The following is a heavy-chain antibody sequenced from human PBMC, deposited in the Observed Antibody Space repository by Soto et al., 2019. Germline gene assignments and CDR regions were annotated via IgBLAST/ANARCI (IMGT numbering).Heavy chain of an antibody. V-gene: IGHV4-59*08. CDR2: IYYSGST. D-gene: IGHD3-10*01. Sequence: SETLSLTCTVSGGSISSYYWSWIRQPPGKGLEWIGYIYYSGSTNYNPSLKSRVTISVDTSKNQLSLKLSSVTAADTAVYYCASTYYYGSGRPYYYYGMDVWGQGTTVTVSS. CDR1: GGSISSYY. J-gene: IGHJ6*02. CDR3: ASTYYYGSGRPYYYYGMDV.